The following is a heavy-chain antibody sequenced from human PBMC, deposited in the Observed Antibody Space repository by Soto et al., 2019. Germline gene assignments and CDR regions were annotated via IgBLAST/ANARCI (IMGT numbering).Heavy chain of an antibody. CDR3: ATSGAIDY. D-gene: IGHD1-26*01. CDR1: GFSFNNYW. Sequence: PGGSLRLSCTASGFSFNNYWMSWVRQAPGKGLEWVANIKPDGSEKYYVDSVKGRFTISRDNAKNSLFLQLNSLRAEDTAVYYCATSGAIDYSGQGTLVTVSS. CDR2: IKPDGSEK. J-gene: IGHJ4*02. V-gene: IGHV3-7*01.